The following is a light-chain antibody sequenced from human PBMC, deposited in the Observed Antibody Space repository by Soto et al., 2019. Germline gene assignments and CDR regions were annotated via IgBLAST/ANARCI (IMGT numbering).Light chain of an antibody. J-gene: IGKJ2*03. CDR1: QDITNF. V-gene: IGKV1-33*01. Sequence: DIQITQSPSSLSASVGDRVTISCQASQDITNFLNWYQQKPGKAPKLLIYDASSLQTGVPSRFSGSGSGTDFSFTISSLQPEDIATYYCQQFDDVPYSFGQGTKVALK. CDR2: DAS. CDR3: QQFDDVPYS.